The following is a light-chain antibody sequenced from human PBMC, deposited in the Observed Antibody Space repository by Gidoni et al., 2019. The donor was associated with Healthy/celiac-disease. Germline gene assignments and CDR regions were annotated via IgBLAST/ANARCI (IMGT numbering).Light chain of an antibody. CDR3: QQYNYWRGT. CDR1: QSFSSH. Sequence: EIVMTQSPATVSASPGERATRSCSASQSFSSHLAWYQQKPGQATRLLIYVASTRATGIPARFSGSGSVTEFTLTISSLQSEDFAVYYYQQYNYWRGTFGQGTKVEIK. CDR2: VAS. V-gene: IGKV3-15*01. J-gene: IGKJ1*01.